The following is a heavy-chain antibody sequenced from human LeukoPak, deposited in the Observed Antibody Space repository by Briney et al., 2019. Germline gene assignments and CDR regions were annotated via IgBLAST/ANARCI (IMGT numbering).Heavy chain of an antibody. V-gene: IGHV3-48*03. J-gene: IGHJ4*02. D-gene: IGHD1-14*01. CDR1: GFTFSSYE. CDR3: ARENRYYFDY. Sequence: PGGSLRLSCAASGFTFSSYEMNWVRQTPGKGLEWVSYISSSGSTIYDADSVKGRFTISRDNAKNSLYLQMNSLRAEDTAVYYCARENRYYFDYWGQGTLVTVSS. CDR2: ISSSGSTI.